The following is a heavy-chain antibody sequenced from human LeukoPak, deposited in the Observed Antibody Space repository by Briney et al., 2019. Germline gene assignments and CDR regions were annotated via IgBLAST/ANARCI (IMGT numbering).Heavy chain of an antibody. CDR3: AMQVAGSYDDYLEY. V-gene: IGHV4-39*01. J-gene: IGHJ4*02. CDR1: GGSISSSSYY. Sequence: SETLPLTCTVSGGSISSSSYYWGWIRQPPGKGLEWIGSIYYSGRIYYNPSLKSRVTISIDTSKNQFSLKLSSVTAADTAGYYCAMQVAGSYDDYLEYWGQGTLVTVSS. D-gene: IGHD6-19*01. CDR2: IYYSGRI.